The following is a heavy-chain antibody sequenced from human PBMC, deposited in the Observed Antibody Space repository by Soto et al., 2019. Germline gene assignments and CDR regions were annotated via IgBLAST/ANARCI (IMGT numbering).Heavy chain of an antibody. CDR1: GYSFTSYW. Sequence: GESLKISCKGSGYSFTSYWIGWVRQMPGKGLEWMGIIYPGDSDTRYSPSFQGQVTISADKSISTAYLQWSSLKASDTAMYYCARHGLDYGSGSYYNVGYYYYGMDVWGQGTTVTVSS. CDR2: IYPGDSDT. D-gene: IGHD3-10*01. CDR3: ARHGLDYGSGSYYNVGYYYYGMDV. J-gene: IGHJ6*02. V-gene: IGHV5-51*01.